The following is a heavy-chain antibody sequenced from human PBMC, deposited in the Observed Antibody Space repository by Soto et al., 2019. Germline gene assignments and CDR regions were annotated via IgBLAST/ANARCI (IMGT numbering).Heavy chain of an antibody. D-gene: IGHD3-22*01. CDR2: INHSGST. CDR3: ARCAGYYDSSGYRSAEYFQH. CDR1: GGSFSGYY. Sequence: QVQLQQWGAGLLKPSETLSLTCAVYGGSFSGYYWSWIRQPPGKGLEWIGEINHSGSTNYNPSLKSRVTISVDTSKNQISLKRSSVTAADTAVYYCARCAGYYDSSGYRSAEYFQHWGQGTLVTVSS. J-gene: IGHJ1*01. V-gene: IGHV4-34*01.